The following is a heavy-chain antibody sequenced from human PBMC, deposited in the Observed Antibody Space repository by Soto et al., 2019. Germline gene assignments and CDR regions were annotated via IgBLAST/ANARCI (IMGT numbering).Heavy chain of an antibody. D-gene: IGHD2-15*01. V-gene: IGHV1-18*01. Sequence: ASVKVSCKASGYTFTSYAISWVRQAPGQGLEWMGWISANNGNTNYAQKLQGRVTMTTDTSTSTAYMELRSLRSDDTAVYNCGRGYCTGGSCSPRTFDIWGQGTLATV. CDR1: GYTFTSYA. J-gene: IGHJ3*02. CDR3: GRGYCTGGSCSPRTFDI. CDR2: ISANNGNT.